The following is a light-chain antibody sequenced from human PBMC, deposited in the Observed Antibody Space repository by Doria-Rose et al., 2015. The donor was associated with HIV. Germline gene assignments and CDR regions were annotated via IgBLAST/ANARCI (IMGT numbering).Light chain of an antibody. CDR3: QQTYSSPPWT. J-gene: IGKJ1*01. CDR2: AAS. V-gene: IGKV1-39*01. CDR1: QTVSTY. Sequence: TQSPSSLSASIGDRVTITCRASQTVSTYLNWFQQEPGKAPKLLIYAASRLQSRVPSRFSGSGSGTDFTLTISGLQPGDFATYYCQQTYSSPPWTFGQGTKVEMK.